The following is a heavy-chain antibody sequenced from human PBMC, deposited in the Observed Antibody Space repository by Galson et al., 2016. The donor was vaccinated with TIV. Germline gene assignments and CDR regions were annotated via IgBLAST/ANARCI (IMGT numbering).Heavy chain of an antibody. J-gene: IGHJ4*02. CDR3: GRDLAWGAICVDQ. V-gene: IGHV3-33*01. CDR1: GFTFSSSG. Sequence: SLRLSCAASGFTFSSSGMHWVRQAPGKGLEWVAVIWYDGSQKYYADSVKGRFIISRDRAKKTLYLQMNSLRVEDTAVYYCGRDLAWGAICVDQWGLGTRVTVTS. CDR2: IWYDGSQK. D-gene: IGHD3-16*01.